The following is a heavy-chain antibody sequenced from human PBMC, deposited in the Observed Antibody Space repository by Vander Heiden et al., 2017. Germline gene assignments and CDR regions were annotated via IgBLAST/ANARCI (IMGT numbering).Heavy chain of an antibody. D-gene: IGHD2-8*01. J-gene: IGHJ5*02. Sequence: QVQLVESGGGVVQPGRSLRLSCAASGFTFGSYAMHWVPQAPGKGLEWVAVISYDGSNKYYADSVKGRFTISRDNSKNTLYLQMNSLRAEDTAVYYCAREGIVLMVSGNWFDPWGQGTLVTVSS. CDR2: ISYDGSNK. CDR1: GFTFGSYA. CDR3: AREGIVLMVSGNWFDP. V-gene: IGHV3-30-3*01.